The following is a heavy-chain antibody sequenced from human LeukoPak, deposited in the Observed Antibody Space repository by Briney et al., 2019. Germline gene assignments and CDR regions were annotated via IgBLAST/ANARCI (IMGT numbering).Heavy chain of an antibody. V-gene: IGHV4-4*02. CDR1: GESISSTNW. D-gene: IGHD2-2*01. J-gene: IGHJ4*02. CDR2: IYHSGTT. Sequence: PSGTLSLTCVVSGESISSTNWWSWVRQPPGKGLEWIGEIYHSGTTNYNPSLKSRVTISIDTSRNQFSLKLTSVTAADTAVYYCANKVYCSTTSCYHAGYWGQGTLVTVSS. CDR3: ANKVYCSTTSCYHAGY.